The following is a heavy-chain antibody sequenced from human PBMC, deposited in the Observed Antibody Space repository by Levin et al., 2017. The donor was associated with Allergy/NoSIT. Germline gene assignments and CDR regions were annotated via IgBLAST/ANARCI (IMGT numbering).Heavy chain of an antibody. Sequence: SETLSLTCTVSGGSISTSSYYWGWIRQPPGKGLEWIASISYGGSTYYNPSLKSRVTISVDTSRSQFSLRLSSVTATDTAVYYCARNPSYSSPPFDYWGQGTLVTVSS. CDR2: ISYGGST. D-gene: IGHD2-21*01. CDR1: GGSISTSSYY. J-gene: IGHJ4*02. CDR3: ARNPSYSSPPFDY. V-gene: IGHV4-39*01.